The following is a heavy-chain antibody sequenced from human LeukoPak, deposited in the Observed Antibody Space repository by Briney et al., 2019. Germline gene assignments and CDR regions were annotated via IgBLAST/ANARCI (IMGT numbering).Heavy chain of an antibody. D-gene: IGHD1-26*01. V-gene: IGHV3-23*01. CDR3: AKGDYSGSYYFDY. Sequence: GGSLRLSCAVSGFIFSSYGMSWVRQAPGKGLEWVSVSGSGGSTYYADSVKGRFTISRDNSKNTLYLQMNSLRAEDTAVHYCAKGDYSGSYYFDYWGQGTLVTVSS. J-gene: IGHJ4*02. CDR1: GFIFSSYG. CDR2: SGSGGST.